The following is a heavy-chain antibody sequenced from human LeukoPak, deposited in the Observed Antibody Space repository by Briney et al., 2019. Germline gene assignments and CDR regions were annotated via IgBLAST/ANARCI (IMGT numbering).Heavy chain of an antibody. CDR1: GFTFSSYG. CDR2: ISYDGSNE. CDR3: ARGGKRALAGTRSPQYFQH. J-gene: IGHJ1*01. Sequence: SGGSLRLSCAASGFTFSSYGMHWVRQAPGKGLEWVAVISYDGSNEYYADSVKGRFTISRDNSKNTLYLQMNSLRPEDTAVYCCARGGKRALAGTRSPQYFQHWGQGTLVTVSS. D-gene: IGHD6-19*01. V-gene: IGHV3-30*03.